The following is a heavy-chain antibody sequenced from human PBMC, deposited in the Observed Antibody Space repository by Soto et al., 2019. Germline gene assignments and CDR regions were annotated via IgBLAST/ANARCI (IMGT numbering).Heavy chain of an antibody. CDR3: ARDTGYSSGQVPESFDI. D-gene: IGHD6-19*01. Sequence: EVQLVESGGGLVKPGGSVRLSCAASGFTFSSYSMIWVRQAPGKGLEWVSCISTSSNYIFYGDSVKGRFTISRDNAKKSLYLQMNSLRAEDTPVYYCARDTGYSSGQVPESFDIWGQGTMVTVSS. CDR1: GFTFSSYS. V-gene: IGHV3-21*01. J-gene: IGHJ3*02. CDR2: ISTSSNYI.